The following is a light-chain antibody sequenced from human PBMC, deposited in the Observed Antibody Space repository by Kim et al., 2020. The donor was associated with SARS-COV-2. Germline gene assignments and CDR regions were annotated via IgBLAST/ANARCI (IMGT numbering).Light chain of an antibody. CDR1: SLRRYY. Sequence: AGGQTVRITYQGDSLRRYYASWYQKKAGQAAVLVIYGKNNRPAGIPDRVSGTRAGNTASLTITGDQAEDEADYYCHSRDSSDNHLFGGGTQLTVL. CDR3: HSRDSSDNHL. J-gene: IGLJ3*02. CDR2: GKN. V-gene: IGLV3-19*01.